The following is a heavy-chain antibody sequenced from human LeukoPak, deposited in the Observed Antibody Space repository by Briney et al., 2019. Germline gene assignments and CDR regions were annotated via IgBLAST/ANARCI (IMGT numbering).Heavy chain of an antibody. CDR1: GFTFDDYG. Sequence: GGSLRLSCAASGFTFDDYGMSWVRQAPGKGLEWVSGINWNGGSTGYADSVKGRFTISRGNAKNSLYLQMNSLRAEDTAVYYCARDYDSSDYFDYWGQGTLVTVSS. CDR3: ARDYDSSDYFDY. J-gene: IGHJ4*02. CDR2: INWNGGST. D-gene: IGHD3-22*01. V-gene: IGHV3-20*04.